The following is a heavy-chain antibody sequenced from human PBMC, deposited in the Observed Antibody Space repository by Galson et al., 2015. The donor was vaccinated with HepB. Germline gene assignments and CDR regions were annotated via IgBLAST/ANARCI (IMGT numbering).Heavy chain of an antibody. CDR2: ISSSSRTK. V-gene: IGHV3-48*04. J-gene: IGHJ4*02. CDR3: ARDRGVGELLPFDY. Sequence: SLRLSYAASGFTFSSYSMNWVRQAPGKGLEWVSYISSSSRTKYYADSVKGRFIISRDNARDSLFLQMNSLRAEDTALYYCARDRGVGELLPFDYWGQGILVTVSS. CDR1: GFTFSSYS. D-gene: IGHD3-10*01.